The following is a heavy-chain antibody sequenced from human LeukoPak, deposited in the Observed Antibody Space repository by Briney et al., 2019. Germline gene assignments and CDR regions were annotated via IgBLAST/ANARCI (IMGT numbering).Heavy chain of an antibody. V-gene: IGHV1-18*01. CDR3: ARGYLSDIVVVPAAFDY. J-gene: IGHJ4*02. Sequence: ASVKVSCTASGGTFSSYAISWVRQAPGQGLEWMGWISAYNGNTNYAQKLQGRVTMTTDTSTSTAYMELRSLRSDDTAVYYCARGYLSDIVVVPAAFDYWGQGTLVTVSS. CDR1: GGTFSSYA. D-gene: IGHD2-2*01. CDR2: ISAYNGNT.